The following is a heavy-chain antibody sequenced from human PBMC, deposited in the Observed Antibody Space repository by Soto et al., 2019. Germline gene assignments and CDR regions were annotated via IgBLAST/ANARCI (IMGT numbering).Heavy chain of an antibody. J-gene: IGHJ4*02. CDR1: GYTFTSYD. Sequence: QVQLVQSGAEVKKPGASVKVSCKASGYTFTSYDINWVRQATGQGLEWMGWMNPNSGNTGYAQKFQGRVTMTRNTSRSTAYMERSSLRSADTAVYYCARGGRNSWSGSSDYWGQGTLGTVSS. V-gene: IGHV1-8*01. CDR2: MNPNSGNT. CDR3: ARGGRNSWSGSSDY. D-gene: IGHD3-3*01.